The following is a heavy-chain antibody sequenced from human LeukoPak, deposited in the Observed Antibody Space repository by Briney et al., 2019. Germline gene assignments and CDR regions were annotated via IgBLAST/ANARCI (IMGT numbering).Heavy chain of an antibody. Sequence: PGGSLRLSCAASGFTFSSYWMHWVRQAPGKGLVWVSRINSDGSSTSYADSVKGRFTISRDNAKNTLYLQMNSLRAEDTAVYYCARPYTAMVPAGFDYWGQGTLVTVSS. J-gene: IGHJ4*02. D-gene: IGHD5-18*01. CDR2: INSDGSST. CDR3: ARPYTAMVPAGFDY. V-gene: IGHV3-74*01. CDR1: GFTFSSYW.